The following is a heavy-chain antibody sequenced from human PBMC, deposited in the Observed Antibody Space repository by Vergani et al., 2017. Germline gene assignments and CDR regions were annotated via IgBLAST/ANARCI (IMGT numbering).Heavy chain of an antibody. D-gene: IGHD2-8*01. V-gene: IGHV3-23*01. CDR2: ISDNGGTT. Sequence: VQLQESGPGLVKPSETLSLTCTVSNDSVSNTFYYWGWVRQAPGKGLEWVSIISDNGGTTYYADSVKGRFTSSRDNSKDTLYLQMNSLRAEDTAVYYCARGYCTNSICRGKVDSWGQGTLVTVSS. CDR3: ARGYCTNSICRGKVDS. CDR1: NDSVSNTFY. J-gene: IGHJ4*02.